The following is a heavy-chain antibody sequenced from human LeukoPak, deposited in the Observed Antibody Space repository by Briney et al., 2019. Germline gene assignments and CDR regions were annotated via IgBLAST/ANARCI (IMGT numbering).Heavy chain of an antibody. V-gene: IGHV3-23*01. J-gene: IGHJ3*01. Sequence: PGGSLRLSCAASGFTFSSYAMSWVRQAPGKGLEWVSAISGSGGSTYYADSVKGRFTISRDNSKNTLYLQMNSLRAEDTAVYYCAKDRGSSSVGDAFDVWDQGTMVTVSS. CDR3: AKDRGSSSVGDAFDV. D-gene: IGHD6-6*01. CDR1: GFTFSSYA. CDR2: ISGSGGST.